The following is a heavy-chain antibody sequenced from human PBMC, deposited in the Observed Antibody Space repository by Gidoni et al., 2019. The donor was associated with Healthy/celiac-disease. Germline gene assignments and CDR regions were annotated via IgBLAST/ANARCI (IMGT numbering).Heavy chain of an antibody. Sequence: QVQLVESGGGVVQPGGSLRLSGAASGFTFSSYGMHWVRQAPGKGLEWVAFIRYDGSNKYYADSVKGRFTISRDNSKNTLYLQMNSLRAEDTAVYYCAKEQAGYYSFDYWGQGTLVTVSS. J-gene: IGHJ4*02. D-gene: IGHD3-9*01. CDR3: AKEQAGYYSFDY. CDR2: IRYDGSNK. CDR1: GFTFSSYG. V-gene: IGHV3-30*02.